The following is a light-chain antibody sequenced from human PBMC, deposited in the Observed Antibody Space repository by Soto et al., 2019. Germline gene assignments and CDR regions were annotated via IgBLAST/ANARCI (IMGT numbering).Light chain of an antibody. V-gene: IGKV3-15*01. Sequence: EIVMTQSPATLSVSPGERATLSCRASQSFSSNLAWYQQKPGQAPRLLIYGASTMATGIPARFSGSGSGTEFTLTISSLQSEDFAVYYCQQYHNWPPYTFGQGTNLET. CDR3: QQYHNWPPYT. CDR2: GAS. J-gene: IGKJ2*01. CDR1: QSFSSN.